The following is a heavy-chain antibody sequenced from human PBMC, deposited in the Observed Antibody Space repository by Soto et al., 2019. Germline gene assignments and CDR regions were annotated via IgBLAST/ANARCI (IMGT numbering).Heavy chain of an antibody. Sequence: QVQLVQSGAEVKKPGASVKVSCKASGYTFTSYGISWVRQAPGQGLEWMGWISAHSGNTNYAQKLQGRVTMTTDTSTGTASREQTSLRSDDAAGCYCASGGGDGYCDYWGQGAQVTV. D-gene: IGHD3-16*01. V-gene: IGHV1-18*01. CDR3: ASGGGDGYCDY. CDR2: ISAHSGNT. J-gene: IGHJ4*02. CDR1: GYTFTSYG.